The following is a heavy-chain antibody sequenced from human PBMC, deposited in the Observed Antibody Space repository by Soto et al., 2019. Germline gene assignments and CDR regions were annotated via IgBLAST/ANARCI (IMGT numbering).Heavy chain of an antibody. CDR2: IYSGGST. CDR1: GFTVSSNY. D-gene: IGHD3-9*01. CDR3: ARDNPDYDILTGYYY. J-gene: IGHJ4*02. Sequence: GGSLRLSCAASGFTVSSNYMSWVRQAPGKGLEWVSVIYSGGSTYYADSVKGRFTISRDNSKNTLYLQMNSLRAEDTAVFYCARDNPDYDILTGYYYWGQGTLVTVSS. V-gene: IGHV3-66*01.